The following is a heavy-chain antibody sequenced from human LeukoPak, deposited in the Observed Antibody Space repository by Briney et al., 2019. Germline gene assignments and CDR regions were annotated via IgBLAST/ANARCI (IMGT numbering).Heavy chain of an antibody. D-gene: IGHD5-18*01. V-gene: IGHV3-23*01. Sequence: PGGSLRLSCAASGFTFSSYAMNWVRQAPGKGLEWVSGTGSGGTTYYADSVKGRFTISRDNSKNTLYLQMNSLRAEDTAVYYCAKDNRLYTAMPPPFDYWGQGTLVTVSS. CDR3: AKDNRLYTAMPPPFDY. CDR2: TGSGGTT. CDR1: GFTFSSYA. J-gene: IGHJ4*02.